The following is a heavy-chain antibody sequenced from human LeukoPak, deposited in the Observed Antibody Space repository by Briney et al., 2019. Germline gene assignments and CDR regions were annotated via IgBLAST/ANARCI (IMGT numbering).Heavy chain of an antibody. CDR2: INHSGST. Sequence: SETLSLTCAVYGGSFSGYYWSWLRQPPGKGLEWIGEINHSGSTNYNPSLKSRVTISVDTSKNQFSLKLSSVTAADTAVYYCARYRHGYYYYYMDVWGKGTTVTISS. CDR3: ARYRHGYYYYYMDV. CDR1: GGSFSGYY. D-gene: IGHD3-16*02. J-gene: IGHJ6*03. V-gene: IGHV4-34*01.